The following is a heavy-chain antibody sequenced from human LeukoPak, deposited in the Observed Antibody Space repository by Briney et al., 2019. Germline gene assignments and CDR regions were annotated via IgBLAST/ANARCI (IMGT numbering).Heavy chain of an antibody. CDR1: GFTFSSYE. CDR2: ISSSGSTI. V-gene: IGHV3-48*03. Sequence: GGSLRLSCAASGFTFSSYEMNWVRQAPGKGLEWVSYISSSGSTIYYADSVKGRFTISRDNAKNSLCLQMNSLRAEDTAVYYCASLYYDILTGYEGGFDCWGQGTLVTVSS. CDR3: ASLYYDILTGYEGGFDC. D-gene: IGHD3-9*01. J-gene: IGHJ4*02.